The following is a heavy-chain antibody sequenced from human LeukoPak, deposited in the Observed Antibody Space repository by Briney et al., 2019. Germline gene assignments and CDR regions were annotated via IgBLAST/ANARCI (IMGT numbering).Heavy chain of an antibody. D-gene: IGHD3-3*01. CDR3: VKVAPYDFWSGYFDY. J-gene: IGHJ4*02. V-gene: IGHV3-9*01. CDR2: ISWNSGSI. Sequence: SXRLXCXASGFTFDDYAMHWVRQAPGKGLEWVSGISWNSGSIGYADSVRGRFTISRDNAKNSLYLQMNSLRAEDTALYYCVKVAPYDFWSGYFDYWGQGTLVTVSS. CDR1: GFTFDDYA.